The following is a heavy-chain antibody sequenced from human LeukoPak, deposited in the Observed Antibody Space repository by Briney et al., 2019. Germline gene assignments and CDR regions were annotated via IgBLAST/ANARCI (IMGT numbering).Heavy chain of an antibody. V-gene: IGHV4-34*01. J-gene: IGHJ6*02. CDR1: GGSFSGYY. Sequence: SETLSLTCAVYGGSFSGYYWSWIRQPPGKGLEWIGEINSGSTNYNPSLKSRVTISVDTSKNQFSLKLSSVTAADTAEYYCAEVDYYYGMDVWGQGTTVTVSS. D-gene: IGHD1-26*01. CDR3: AEVDYYYGMDV. CDR2: INSGST.